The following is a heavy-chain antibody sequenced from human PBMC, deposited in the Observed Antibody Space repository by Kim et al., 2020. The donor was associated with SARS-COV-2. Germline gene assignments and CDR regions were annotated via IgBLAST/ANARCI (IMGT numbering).Heavy chain of an antibody. CDR2: IYYSGST. D-gene: IGHD3-3*01. CDR3: ARAQPITFFGVVSSMDV. J-gene: IGHJ6*03. V-gene: IGHV4-59*01. Sequence: SETLSLTCTVSGGSISSYYWSWIRQPPGKGLEWIGYIYYSGSTNYNPSLKSRVTISVDTSKNQFSLKLSSLTAADTAVDYCARAQPITFFGVVSSMDVWG. CDR1: GGSISSYY.